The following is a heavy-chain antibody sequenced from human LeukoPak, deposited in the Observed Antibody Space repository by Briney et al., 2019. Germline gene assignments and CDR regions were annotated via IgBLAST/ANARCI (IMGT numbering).Heavy chain of an antibody. CDR1: GGSISSGGYS. V-gene: IGHV4-30-2*01. CDR2: IYHSGST. J-gene: IGHJ4*02. CDR3: ARGYYDSWDY. D-gene: IGHD3-22*01. Sequence: DPSETLSLTCAVSGGSISSGGYSWSWIRQPPGKGLEWIGYIYHSGSTYYNPSPKSRVTISVDRSKNQFSLKLSSVTAADTAVYYCARGYYDSWDYWGQGTLVTVSS.